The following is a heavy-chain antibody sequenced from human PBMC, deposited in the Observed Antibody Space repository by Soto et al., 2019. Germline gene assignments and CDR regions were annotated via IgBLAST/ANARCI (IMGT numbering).Heavy chain of an antibody. J-gene: IGHJ4*02. Sequence: SETLSLTCFVSVFSVTSYHCSWILQFPGNCLEWIAYTAYTGNTNYNPSLNSRVTISIDTTKNQLSLKLTSMTAADTAVYYCARDMNDGFNHYLEHWGQGNLVNVSS. D-gene: IGHD2-2*03. CDR1: VFSVTSYH. CDR3: ARDMNDGFNHYLEH. CDR2: TAYTGNT. V-gene: IGHV4-59*02.